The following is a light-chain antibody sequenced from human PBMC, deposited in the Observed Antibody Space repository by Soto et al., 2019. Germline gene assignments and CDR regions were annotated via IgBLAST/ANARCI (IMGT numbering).Light chain of an antibody. CDR3: HQYGSAPWT. Sequence: EIVLTQSPGTLSLSPGERATLSCRASQSVGGYLAWYQQRPGQAPRVLIYDASNRATGIPVRFSGSGSGTDFTLTITRLEPEDFAVYYCHQYGSAPWTFGQGTKVDIK. CDR2: DAS. CDR1: QSVGGY. J-gene: IGKJ1*01. V-gene: IGKV3-20*01.